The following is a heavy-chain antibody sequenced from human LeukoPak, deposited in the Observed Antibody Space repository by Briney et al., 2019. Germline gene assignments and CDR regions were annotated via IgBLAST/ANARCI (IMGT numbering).Heavy chain of an antibody. CDR3: TLAYCGGDCYPEATYYYYYMDV. CDR2: IIPIFGTA. Sequence: SVKVSCKASGGTFSSYAISWVRQAPGQGLEWMGGIIPIFGTANYAQKFQGRVTITADESTSTAYMELSSLRSEGTAVYYCTLAYCGGDCYPEATYYYYYMDVWGKGTTVTISS. CDR1: GGTFSSYA. V-gene: IGHV1-69*01. J-gene: IGHJ6*03. D-gene: IGHD2-21*02.